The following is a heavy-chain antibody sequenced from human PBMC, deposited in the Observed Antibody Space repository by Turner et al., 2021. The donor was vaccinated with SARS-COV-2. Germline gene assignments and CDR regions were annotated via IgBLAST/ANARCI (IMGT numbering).Heavy chain of an antibody. V-gene: IGHV4-39*02. CDR3: AREDYDFWSGYYRGWFDP. D-gene: IGHD3-3*01. Sequence: QLQLQESGPGLVKPSETLSLTCTVSGGSISSSRYYWGWIRQPPGKGLEWIGSMYYSGSTSFNPSLKSRVTISVDTSKNQFSLKLSSVTAADTAVYYCAREDYDFWSGYYRGWFDPWGQGTLVTVSS. CDR2: MYYSGST. CDR1: GGSISSSRYY. J-gene: IGHJ5*02.